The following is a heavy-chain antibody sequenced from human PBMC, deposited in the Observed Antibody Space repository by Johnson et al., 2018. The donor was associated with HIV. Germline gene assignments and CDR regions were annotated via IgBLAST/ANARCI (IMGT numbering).Heavy chain of an antibody. CDR3: ATSPLSPSGSYPHAPDASVWDI. CDR2: IRYDGSNK. Sequence: QVQLVESGGGVVQPGGSLRLSCAASGFTFSSYGMHWVRQAPGKGLEWVAFIRYDGSNKYYADSVKGRFTISRDNSKNTLYLQMNSLRAEDTAVYYCATSPLSPSGSYPHAPDASVWDIWGQGTMVTVSS. V-gene: IGHV3-30*02. CDR1: GFTFSSYG. J-gene: IGHJ3*02. D-gene: IGHD1-26*01.